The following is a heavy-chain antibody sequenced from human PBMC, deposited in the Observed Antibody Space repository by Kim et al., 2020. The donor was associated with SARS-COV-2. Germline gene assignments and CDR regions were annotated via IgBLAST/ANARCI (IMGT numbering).Heavy chain of an antibody. CDR2: IFYTGST. CDR1: GGSISSYY. V-gene: IGHV4-59*08. CDR3: ARHGGDYCSDGRCYSGRFYFDY. Sequence: SETLSLTCTVSGGSISSYYWSWIRQPPGKGLEWIGYIFYTGSTNYNPSLKSRVTTSVDMSQNQFSLKLSSVTAADTAVYYCARHGGDYCSDGRCYSGRFYFDYWGQGALVTVSS. D-gene: IGHD2-15*01. J-gene: IGHJ4*02.